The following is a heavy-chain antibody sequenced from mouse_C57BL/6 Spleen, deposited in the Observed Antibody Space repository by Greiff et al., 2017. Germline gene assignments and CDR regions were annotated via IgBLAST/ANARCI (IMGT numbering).Heavy chain of an antibody. CDR1: GYTFTSYW. Sequence: QVQLQQPGTELVKPGASVKLSCKASGYTFTSYWMHWVKQRPGQGLEWIGNINPSNGGTNYNEKFKSKATLTVDKSSGTAYMQLSSLTSEDSAVYYCARSHYDYPWFAYWGQGTLVTVSA. D-gene: IGHD2-4*01. CDR3: ARSHYDYPWFAY. V-gene: IGHV1-53*01. CDR2: INPSNGGT. J-gene: IGHJ3*01.